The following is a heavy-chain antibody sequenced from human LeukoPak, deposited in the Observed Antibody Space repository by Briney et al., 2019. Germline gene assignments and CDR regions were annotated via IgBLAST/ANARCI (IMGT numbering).Heavy chain of an antibody. J-gene: IGHJ4*02. D-gene: IGHD3-22*01. Sequence: PGGSLRLSCAASGFTFSTFAMIWVRQAPGKGLEWVSGISNSGGSTYYADSVKGRFTISRDNARNSLYLQMNSLRAEDTAVYYCAKDLIRLVVETMGGMDYWGQGTLVTVSS. CDR1: GFTFSTFA. CDR3: AKDLIRLVVETMGGMDY. CDR2: ISNSGGST. V-gene: IGHV3-23*01.